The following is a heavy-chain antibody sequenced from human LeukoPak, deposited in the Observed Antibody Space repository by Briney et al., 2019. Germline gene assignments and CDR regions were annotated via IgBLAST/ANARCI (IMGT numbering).Heavy chain of an antibody. D-gene: IGHD3-3*01. J-gene: IGHJ3*02. CDR1: GFTFSTYA. Sequence: GGSLRLSCAASGFTFSTYAVNWVRQAPGKGLEWVSYITSSGSIIYYADYVKGRFTISRDNSKNTLYLQMNSLRAEDTAVYYCAKPMNDFWDAFDIWGQGTMVTVSS. CDR2: ITSSGSII. V-gene: IGHV3-23*01. CDR3: AKPMNDFWDAFDI.